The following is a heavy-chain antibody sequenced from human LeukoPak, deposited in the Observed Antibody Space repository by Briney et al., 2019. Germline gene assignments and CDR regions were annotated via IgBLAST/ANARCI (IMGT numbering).Heavy chain of an antibody. CDR3: ARGVPYASWSGPHYSDY. J-gene: IGHJ4*02. CDR2: IKQDGSQK. V-gene: IGHV3-7*01. D-gene: IGHD3-3*01. CDR1: GFTFSRYW. Sequence: GGSLRLSCAASGFTFSRYWMSWVRQAPGKGLEWVANIKQDGSQKYYVDSVKGRFSISRDNAKNSLYLQMNSLRAEDTAVYYCARGVPYASWSGPHYSDYWGQGTLVTVSS.